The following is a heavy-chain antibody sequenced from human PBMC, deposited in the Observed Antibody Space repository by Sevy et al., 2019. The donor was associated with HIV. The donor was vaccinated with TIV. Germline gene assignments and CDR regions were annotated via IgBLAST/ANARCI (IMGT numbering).Heavy chain of an antibody. J-gene: IGHJ6*02. CDR1: DYTFTTYG. D-gene: IGHD3-10*01. CDR2: ISGYNGNT. V-gene: IGHV1-18*01. Sequence: ASVKVSCKASDYTFTTYGINWVRQAPGQGLEWMGWISGYNGNTKYPQRFKGRVSMSTDTSTSTAYMELRSLRSDDTAVYYCARESMPLVQGIIITPYFYGMDVWGQGTTVTVSS. CDR3: ARESMPLVQGIIITPYFYGMDV.